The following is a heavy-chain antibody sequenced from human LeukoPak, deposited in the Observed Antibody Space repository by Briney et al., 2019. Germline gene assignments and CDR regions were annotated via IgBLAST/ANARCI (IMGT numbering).Heavy chain of an antibody. Sequence: GGSLRLSCAASGFTFSSYWMHWVRQAPGKGLVWVSRINSDGSSTSYADSVKGRFTISRDNAKNTLYLQMNSLRAEDTAVYYCASMRPCQRDRGWAMVRGACWGFDYWGQGTLVTVSS. J-gene: IGHJ4*02. CDR3: ASMRPCQRDRGWAMVRGACWGFDY. CDR1: GFTFSSYW. V-gene: IGHV3-74*01. CDR2: INSDGSST. D-gene: IGHD3-10*01.